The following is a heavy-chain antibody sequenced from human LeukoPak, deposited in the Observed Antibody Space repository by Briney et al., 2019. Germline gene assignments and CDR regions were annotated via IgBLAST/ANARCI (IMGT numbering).Heavy chain of an antibody. V-gene: IGHV1-3*01. J-gene: IGHJ4*02. D-gene: IGHD6-13*01. CDR3: ARDRKGIAAAGPFR. CDR2: INAGNGNT. CDR1: GYTFTSYA. Sequence: GASVKVSCKASGYTFTSYAMHWVRQAPGQRLEWMGWINAGNGNTKYSQKFQGRVTITRDTSASTAYMELSSLRSEDTAVYYCARDRKGIAAAGPFRWGQGTLVTVSS.